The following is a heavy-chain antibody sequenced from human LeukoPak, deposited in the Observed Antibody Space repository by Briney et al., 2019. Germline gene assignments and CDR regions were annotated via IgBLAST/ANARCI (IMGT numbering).Heavy chain of an antibody. CDR2: INPNSGDT. J-gene: IGHJ3*02. CDR1: GGIFSSYG. D-gene: IGHD3-10*01. V-gene: IGHV1-18*01. CDR3: ARNDPLLWFGEILSGAFDI. Sequence: AASVKVSCKASGGIFSSYGISWVRQAPGQGLEWMGWINPNSGDTNYAQNFQGRVTMTTDASTTTAYMELRSLGSDDTAVYYCARNDPLLWFGEILSGAFDIWGQGTMVTVSS.